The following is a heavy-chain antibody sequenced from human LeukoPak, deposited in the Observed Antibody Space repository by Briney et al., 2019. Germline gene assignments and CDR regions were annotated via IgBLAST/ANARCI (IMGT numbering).Heavy chain of an antibody. J-gene: IGHJ5*02. D-gene: IGHD6-13*01. CDR1: GYTFTCYY. CDR2: INPNSGGT. Sequence: ASVKVSCKASGYTFTCYYMHWVRQAPGQGIEWMGWINPNSGGTNYAQKFQGRVTMTRDTSISTAYMELSRLRSDDTAVYYCARDSGPYSSSWYNWFDPWGQGTLVTVSS. V-gene: IGHV1-2*02. CDR3: ARDSGPYSSSWYNWFDP.